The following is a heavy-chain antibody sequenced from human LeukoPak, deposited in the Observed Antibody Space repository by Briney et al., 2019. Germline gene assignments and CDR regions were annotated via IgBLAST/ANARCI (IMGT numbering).Heavy chain of an antibody. V-gene: IGHV3-23*01. CDR2: IGGSGDKT. D-gene: IGHD6-19*01. Sequence: GGSLILSCAASGLTFNRNAISWVRQAPGKGLEWVSTIGGSGDKTFYADSVKGRFTISRDNSKNMVHLQMNSLTGEDTALYYCVRRGDASSGWGDHDFWGQGALVTVSS. J-gene: IGHJ4*01. CDR3: VRRGDASSGWGDHDF. CDR1: GLTFNRNA.